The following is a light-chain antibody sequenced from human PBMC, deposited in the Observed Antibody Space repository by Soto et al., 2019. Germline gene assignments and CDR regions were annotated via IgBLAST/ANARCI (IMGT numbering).Light chain of an antibody. CDR2: ENN. Sequence: QSVLTQPPSVSAAPGQRVTISCSGSSSNIGNKYVSWYQQLPGTAPKLLIYENNKRPSGIPDRFSGSKSGTSATLDITGLQTGDEAYYSCSTWDSSLNVAVFGGGTQLTVL. CDR1: SSNIGNKY. J-gene: IGLJ3*02. V-gene: IGLV1-51*01. CDR3: STWDSSLNVAV.